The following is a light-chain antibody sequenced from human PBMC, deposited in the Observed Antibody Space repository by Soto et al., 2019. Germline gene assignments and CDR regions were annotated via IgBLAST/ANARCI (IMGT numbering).Light chain of an antibody. CDR2: DAS. V-gene: IGKV1-5*01. CDR3: KQYNSYWT. Sequence: DIQMTHSPSALSSSVLYRVTITCRASQSISSWLAWYQQKPGKDPKLLIYDASSLESGVPSRFSGSGSGTEFTLTISSLQPDDFATYYCKQYNSYWTFGQGTKVDIK. CDR1: QSISSW. J-gene: IGKJ1*01.